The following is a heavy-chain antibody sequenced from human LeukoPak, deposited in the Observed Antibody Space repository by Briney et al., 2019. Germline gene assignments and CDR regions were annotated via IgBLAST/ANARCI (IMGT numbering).Heavy chain of an antibody. CDR1: GGSISSGSYY. CDR2: IYTSGST. V-gene: IGHV4-61*02. Sequence: LSLTCTVSGGSISSGSYYWSRIRQPAGQGLGWIGRIYTSGSTNYNPSLKSRVTISVDTSKNQFSLKLSSVTAADTAVYYCARSRYSSSWYEESGYWGQGTLVTVSS. CDR3: ARSRYSSSWYEESGY. J-gene: IGHJ4*02. D-gene: IGHD6-13*01.